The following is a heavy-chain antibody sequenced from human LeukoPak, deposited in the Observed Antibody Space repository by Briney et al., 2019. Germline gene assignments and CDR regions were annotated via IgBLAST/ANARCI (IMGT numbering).Heavy chain of an antibody. CDR2: ISGSGGST. J-gene: IGHJ4*02. D-gene: IGHD4-11*01. CDR3: ARDAGGAFGNYVNYFDY. V-gene: IGHV3-23*01. CDR1: GFSFGGFA. Sequence: GGSLRLSCEASGFSFGGFAMIWVRQAPGKGLEWVSSISGSGGSTFDADSVRGRFTISRDNSKNTVYLQMDSLRAEDTAVYYCARDAGGAFGNYVNYFDYWGQGTLVTVSS.